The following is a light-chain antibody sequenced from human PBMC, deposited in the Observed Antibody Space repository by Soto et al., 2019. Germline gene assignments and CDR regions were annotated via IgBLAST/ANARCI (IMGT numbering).Light chain of an antibody. CDR1: QTIPTY. CDR3: QQRHMWPIT. Sequence: EIVLTQSPATLSLSPGERATLSCMASQTIPTYLAWYQQKPGQPPRLLIYGASNRATGIPARFSGSWSGTDCTLTISSLEPEDAAVYYCQQRHMWPITLVQGTRLEIK. CDR2: GAS. V-gene: IGKV3-11*01. J-gene: IGKJ5*01.